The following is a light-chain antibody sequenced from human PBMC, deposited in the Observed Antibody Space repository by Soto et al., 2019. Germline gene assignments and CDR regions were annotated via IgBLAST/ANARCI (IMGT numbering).Light chain of an antibody. CDR2: RAS. V-gene: IGKV4-1*01. CDR3: QQRSSWPLT. CDR1: QSLLNSANDKIH. Sequence: DIVMTQSPASLAVSLGERATINCKSSQSLLNSANDKIHLAWYQQKPGQPPKLLIWRASTRDSGVPDRFSGSGSGTDFTLTINSLQAEDVATYYCQQRSSWPLTFGGGTKVEIK. J-gene: IGKJ4*01.